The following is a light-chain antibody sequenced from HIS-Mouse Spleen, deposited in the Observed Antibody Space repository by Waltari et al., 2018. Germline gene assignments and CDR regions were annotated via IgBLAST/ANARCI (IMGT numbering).Light chain of an antibody. CDR1: QDISNY. Sequence: DIQMTQSPSSLSASVGDRVTITCPASQDISNYLNWYQQKPGKAPKLLIYDASNLETGVPSRFSGSGSGTDFTFTISSLQPEDIATYYCQQYDNLSFTFGPG. J-gene: IGKJ3*01. CDR3: QQYDNLSFT. V-gene: IGKV1-33*01. CDR2: DAS.